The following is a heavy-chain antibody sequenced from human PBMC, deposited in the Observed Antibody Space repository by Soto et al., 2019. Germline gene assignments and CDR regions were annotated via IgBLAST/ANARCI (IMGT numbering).Heavy chain of an antibody. V-gene: IGHV4-38-2*01. J-gene: IGHJ3*02. CDR3: ARVMPSRAFDI. CDR1: GYSISTGYY. D-gene: IGHD3-16*01. Sequence: PSETLSLTCAVSGYSISTGYYWGWIRQPPGKGLEWIGMIHHTANTYYNVSLKSRVTISVDTSKNQFSLRLTSVTAADTAVYYCARVMPSRAFDIWGQGTMVTVSS. CDR2: IHHTANT.